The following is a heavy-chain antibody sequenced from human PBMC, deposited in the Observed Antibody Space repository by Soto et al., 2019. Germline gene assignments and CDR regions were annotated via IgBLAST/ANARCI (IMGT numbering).Heavy chain of an antibody. J-gene: IGHJ4*02. Sequence: SVKVSCKASGFTFTSSAVQWVRQARGQRLEWIGWIVVGSGNTYYAQKFQERVTITRDMSTSTAYMELSSLRSEDTAVYYCAASFVYWYFDYWGQGTLVTVSS. CDR2: IVVGSGNT. D-gene: IGHD1-26*01. V-gene: IGHV1-58*01. CDR1: GFTFTSSA. CDR3: AASFVYWYFDY.